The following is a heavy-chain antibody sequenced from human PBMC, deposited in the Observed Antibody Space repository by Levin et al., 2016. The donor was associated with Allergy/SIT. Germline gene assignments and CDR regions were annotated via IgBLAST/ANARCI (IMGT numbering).Heavy chain of an antibody. CDR2: INHSGST. D-gene: IGHD4-17*01. Sequence: SETLSLTCTVSGGSISSYYWSWIRQPPGKGLEWIGEINHSGSTNYNPSLKSRVTISVDKSKNQFSLKLSSVTAADTAVYYCARSGFYGTFQHWGQGTLVTVSS. CDR3: ARSGFYGTFQH. V-gene: IGHV4-59*12. J-gene: IGHJ1*01. CDR1: GGSISSYY.